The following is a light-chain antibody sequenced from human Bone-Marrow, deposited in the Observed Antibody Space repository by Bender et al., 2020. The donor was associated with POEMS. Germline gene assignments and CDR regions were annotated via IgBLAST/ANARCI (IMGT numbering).Light chain of an antibody. CDR1: SSDVGSYNL. CDR2: HVN. Sequence: QSALTQPASVSGSPGQSITISCTGTSSDVGSYNLVSWYQQHPGKVPKLVIYHVNYRPSGISNRFSASKFGSSASLTISDLQAEDEADYYCASYSEANYVLFGGGTKLIVL. CDR3: ASYSEANYVL. J-gene: IGLJ2*01. V-gene: IGLV2-23*02.